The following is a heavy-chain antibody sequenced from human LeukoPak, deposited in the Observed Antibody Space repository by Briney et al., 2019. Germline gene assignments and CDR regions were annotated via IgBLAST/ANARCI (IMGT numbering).Heavy chain of an antibody. CDR3: ARDPRGSEYSHFGS. Sequence: GGSLRLSCAASGFTFSSSYMSWVRQAPGKGLEWVANIKQDGNEKHYVDSVKGRFTIFRDNAKSSLYLQMNSLRAEDTAVYYCARDPRGSEYSHFGSWGQGTQVTVSS. V-gene: IGHV3-7*01. J-gene: IGHJ4*02. CDR2: IKQDGNEK. CDR1: GFTFSSSY. D-gene: IGHD3-10*01.